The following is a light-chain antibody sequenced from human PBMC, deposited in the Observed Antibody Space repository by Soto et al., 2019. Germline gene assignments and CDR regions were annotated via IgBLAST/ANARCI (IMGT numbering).Light chain of an antibody. CDR3: SSYTSSNTYV. CDR1: SSDVGGYNY. V-gene: IGLV2-14*01. J-gene: IGLJ1*01. Sequence: LSQPASVSGSPGQSITISCAGTSSDVGGYNYVSWYQQHPGKAPKLIIFEVSNRPSGVSNRFSASKSVNTASLTISGLQTEDEADYFCSSYTSSNTYVFGTGTKVTVL. CDR2: EVS.